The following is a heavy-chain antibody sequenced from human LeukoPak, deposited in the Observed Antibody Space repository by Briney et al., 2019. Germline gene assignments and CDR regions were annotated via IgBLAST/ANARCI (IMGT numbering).Heavy chain of an antibody. V-gene: IGHV1-2*02. Sequence: ASVKVSCKASGYTFTGSYIYWVRQAPGQGLEWMGRINPNSGDTNYVHRVQGRVTMTRDTSINTAYMELSRLRSDDTAMYYCARARALDYWGQGTLVTVSS. CDR3: ARARALDY. J-gene: IGHJ4*02. CDR1: GYTFTGSY. CDR2: INPNSGDT.